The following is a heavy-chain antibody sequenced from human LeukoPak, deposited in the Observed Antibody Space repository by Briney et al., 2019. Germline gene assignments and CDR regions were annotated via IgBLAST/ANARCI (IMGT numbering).Heavy chain of an antibody. D-gene: IGHD5-24*01. Sequence: GGSLRLSCAASGFTLSSYWMSWVRPAPGKGLEWVANIKQDGSAKNYVDSVRGRFTISRDNAKNSLNLQMNSLRVEDTALYYCARGATFEYWGQGTLVTVSS. CDR2: IKQDGSAK. CDR1: GFTLSSYW. J-gene: IGHJ4*02. V-gene: IGHV3-7*01. CDR3: ARGATFEY.